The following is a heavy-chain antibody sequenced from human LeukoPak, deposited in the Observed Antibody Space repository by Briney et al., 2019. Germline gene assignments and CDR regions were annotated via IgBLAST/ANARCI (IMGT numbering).Heavy chain of an antibody. CDR2: IYYSGST. J-gene: IGHJ5*02. CDR3: ARDEGRWYNWFDP. D-gene: IGHD2-15*01. CDR1: GGSISSYY. V-gene: IGHV4-59*01. Sequence: NTSETLSLTCTVSGGSISSYYWSWIRQPPGKGLEWIGYIYYSGSTNYNPSLKSRVTISVDTSKNQISLKLSSVTAADTAVYYCARDEGRWYNWFDPWGQGTLVTVSS.